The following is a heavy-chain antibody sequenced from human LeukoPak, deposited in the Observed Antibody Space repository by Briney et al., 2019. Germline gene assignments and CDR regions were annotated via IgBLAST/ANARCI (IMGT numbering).Heavy chain of an antibody. CDR1: GGSISSSSYY. J-gene: IGHJ4*02. D-gene: IGHD1-1*01. CDR3: ARGRYSDY. V-gene: IGHV4-39*01. CDR2: IYYSGST. Sequence: SETLSLTCTVSGGSISSSSYYWGWIRQPRGKGLEWIGSIYYSGSTYYNPSLKSRVTISVDTSKNQFSLKLSSVTAADTAVYYCARGRYSDYWGQGTLVTVSS.